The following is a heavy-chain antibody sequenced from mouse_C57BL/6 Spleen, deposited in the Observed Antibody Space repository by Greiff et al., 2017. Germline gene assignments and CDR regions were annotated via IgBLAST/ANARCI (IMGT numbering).Heavy chain of an antibody. D-gene: IGHD4-1*02. CDR3: ARFNWAWFAY. V-gene: IGHV1-26*01. J-gene: IGHJ3*01. CDR2: INPNNGGT. Sequence: EVQLQQSGPELVKPGASVKISCKASGYTFTDYYMNWVKQSHGKSLEWIGDINPNNGGTSYNQKFKGKATLTVDKSSSTAYMERRSLTSEDSAVYYCARFNWAWFAYWGQGTLVTVSA. CDR1: GYTFTDYY.